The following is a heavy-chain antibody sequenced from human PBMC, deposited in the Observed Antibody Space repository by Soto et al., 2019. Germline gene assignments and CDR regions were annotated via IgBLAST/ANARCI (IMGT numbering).Heavy chain of an antibody. CDR2: ISGSGGST. V-gene: IGHV3-23*01. J-gene: IGHJ5*02. CDR3: AKGGGSSWYGNWFDP. D-gene: IGHD6-13*01. Sequence: PGGSLRLSCAASGFTFSSYAMNWVRQAPGKGLEWVSAISGSGGSTYYADSVKGRFTISRDNSKNTLYLQMNSLRAEDTAVYYCAKGGGSSWYGNWFDPWGQGTLVTVSS. CDR1: GFTFSSYA.